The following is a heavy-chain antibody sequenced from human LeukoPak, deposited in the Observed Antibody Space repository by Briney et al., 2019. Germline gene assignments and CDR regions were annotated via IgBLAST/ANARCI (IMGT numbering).Heavy chain of an antibody. CDR2: IIPILGVT. J-gene: IGHJ4*02. D-gene: IGHD2-21*01. V-gene: IGHV1-69*04. CDR3: ARESGHCYGDNCFYFFDL. CDR1: AGTFSSYA. Sequence: SVNVSCKASAGTFSSYAISWVRQAPGQGLEWMGRIIPILGVTDYAQRFQGRLTITADKSTTRAYMELSGLTSEDTAVFYCARESGHCYGDNCFYFFDLWGQGFLVTVSS.